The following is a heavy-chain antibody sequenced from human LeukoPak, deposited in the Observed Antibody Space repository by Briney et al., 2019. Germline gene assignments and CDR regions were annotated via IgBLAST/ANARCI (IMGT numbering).Heavy chain of an antibody. J-gene: IGHJ4*02. CDR2: IYSGGIT. Sequence: GGSLRLSCAASGFTVSSNYMSWVRQAPGKGLEWVSVIYSGGITYYADSVKGRFTISRDNSKNTLYLQMNSLRAEDTAVYYCAREATNYFDYWGQGTLVTVSS. V-gene: IGHV3-53*01. CDR3: AREATNYFDY. CDR1: GFTVSSNY. D-gene: IGHD5-24*01.